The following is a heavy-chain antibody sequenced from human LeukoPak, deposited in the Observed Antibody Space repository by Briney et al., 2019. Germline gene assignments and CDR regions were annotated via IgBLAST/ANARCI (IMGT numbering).Heavy chain of an antibody. CDR2: ISSSSSYI. Sequence: PGGSLRLSCAASGFTFSDYYMNWVRQAPGKGLEWVSSISSSSSYIYYADSVKGRFTISRDNAKNSLYLQMNSLRAEDTAVYYCARDRFGELLAPFVYWGQGTLVTVSS. J-gene: IGHJ4*02. D-gene: IGHD3-10*01. V-gene: IGHV3-21*01. CDR1: GFTFSDYY. CDR3: ARDRFGELLAPFVY.